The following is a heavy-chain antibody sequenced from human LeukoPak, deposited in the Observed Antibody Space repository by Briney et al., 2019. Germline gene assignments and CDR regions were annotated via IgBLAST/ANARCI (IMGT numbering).Heavy chain of an antibody. CDR1: GFTFSSYW. J-gene: IGHJ4*02. CDR2: IRQDGGLK. Sequence: GGSLRLSCTASGFTFSSYWMSWVRQAPGKGLERVANIRQDGGLKHYVDSVKGRFTVSRDNAKNSMYLQMNSLRAEDTAVYYCASYIMLATTYYFDYWGQGTLVTVSS. V-gene: IGHV3-7*03. CDR3: ASYIMLATTYYFDY. D-gene: IGHD5-12*01.